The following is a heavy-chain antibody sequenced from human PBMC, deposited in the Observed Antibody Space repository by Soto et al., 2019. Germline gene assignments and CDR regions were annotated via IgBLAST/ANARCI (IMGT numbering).Heavy chain of an antibody. Sequence: EVQLLESGGGLVQPGGSLRLSCAASGFTFISYAMSWVRQAPGKGRDWFSVISVSGGITYYVASVKGRFTISRDNANNTLYLQMNSLRAADTAVYYCAKNVWGITIFGGMDVWGQGTTVTVAS. D-gene: IGHD3-9*01. CDR1: GFTFISYA. CDR2: ISVSGGIT. CDR3: AKNVWGITIFGGMDV. J-gene: IGHJ6*02. V-gene: IGHV3-23*01.